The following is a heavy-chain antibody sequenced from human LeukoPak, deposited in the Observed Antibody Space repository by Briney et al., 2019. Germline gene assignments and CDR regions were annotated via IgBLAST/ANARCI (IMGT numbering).Heavy chain of an antibody. CDR3: ATIGSRFDSSGYSQLGYFDH. D-gene: IGHD3-22*01. J-gene: IGHJ4*02. CDR1: GFTVSSNY. CDR2: IYSGGST. Sequence: PGVSLRLSCAASGFTVSSNYMSWVRQAPGKGLEWVSVIYSGGSTYYADSVKGRFTISRDNSKNTLFLQMNSLRAEDTAVYYCATIGSRFDSSGYSQLGYFDHWGQGTLVTVSS. V-gene: IGHV3-53*01.